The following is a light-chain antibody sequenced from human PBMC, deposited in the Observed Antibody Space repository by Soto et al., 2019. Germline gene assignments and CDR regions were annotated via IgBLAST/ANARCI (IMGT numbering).Light chain of an antibody. CDR3: SSFTTSTTYV. Sequence: QSVLTQPASVSGSLGQSITISCTGTSSDVGGYNYVSWYQQQSGKAPKLMIHEVSNRPSGVSNRFSGSKSGNTASLTISGLQAEDEADYYCSSFTTSTTYVFGTGTKVTVL. CDR2: EVS. V-gene: IGLV2-14*01. J-gene: IGLJ1*01. CDR1: SSDVGGYNY.